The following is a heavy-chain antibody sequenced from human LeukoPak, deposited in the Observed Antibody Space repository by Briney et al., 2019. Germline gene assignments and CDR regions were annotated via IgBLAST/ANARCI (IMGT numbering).Heavy chain of an antibody. CDR3: ARGKYHDILTGLIGFDY. V-gene: IGHV4-59*01. CDR2: IHYSGIT. Sequence: SETLSLTCTVSGGSISSYYWNWIRQPPGKGLEWIGDIHYSGITNYNPSLKSRVTISADTSKNQFSLKLSSVTAADTAVFYCARGKYHDILTGLIGFDYWGQGTLVTVSS. D-gene: IGHD3-9*01. J-gene: IGHJ4*02. CDR1: GGSISSYY.